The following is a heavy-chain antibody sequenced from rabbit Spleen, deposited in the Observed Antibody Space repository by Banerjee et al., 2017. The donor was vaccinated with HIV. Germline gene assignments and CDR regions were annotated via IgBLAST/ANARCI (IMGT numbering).Heavy chain of an antibody. J-gene: IGHJ4*01. Sequence: QSLEESGGDLVKPGASLTLTCTASGFDLSSYDMNWVRQAPGKGLEWIGYIDPVFGITYYANWVSGRFSISRENAQNTVFLQMTSLTAADTATYFCARDGAGGSYFALWGPGTLVTVS. CDR2: IDPVFGIT. D-gene: IGHD8-1*01. CDR3: ARDGAGGSYFAL. V-gene: IGHV1S40*01. CDR1: GFDLSSYD.